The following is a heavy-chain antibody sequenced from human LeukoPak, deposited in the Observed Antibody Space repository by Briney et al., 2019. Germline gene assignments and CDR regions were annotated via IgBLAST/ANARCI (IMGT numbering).Heavy chain of an antibody. D-gene: IGHD3-10*01. Sequence: XYWSWIRQPAGKGLEWIGRIYTSGSTNYNPSLKSRVTMSVDTSKNQFSLKLSSVTAADTAVYYCARGRLWFGELLYPFDYWGQGTLVTVSS. CDR1: XY. J-gene: IGHJ4*02. CDR2: IYTSGST. CDR3: ARGRLWFGELLYPFDY. V-gene: IGHV4-4*07.